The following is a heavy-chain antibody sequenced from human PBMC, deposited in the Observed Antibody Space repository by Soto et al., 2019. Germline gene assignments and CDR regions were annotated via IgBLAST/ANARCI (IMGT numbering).Heavy chain of an antibody. CDR3: AKDLGGYSGYAPPWYYGMDV. CDR1: GFTFSSYA. Sequence: VGSLRLSCAASGFTFSSYAMSWVRQAPGKGLEWVSAISGSGGSTYYADSVKGRFTISRDNSKNTLYLQMNSLRAEDTAVYYCAKDLGGYSGYAPPWYYGMDVWGQGTTVTVSS. V-gene: IGHV3-23*01. CDR2: ISGSGGST. D-gene: IGHD5-12*01. J-gene: IGHJ6*02.